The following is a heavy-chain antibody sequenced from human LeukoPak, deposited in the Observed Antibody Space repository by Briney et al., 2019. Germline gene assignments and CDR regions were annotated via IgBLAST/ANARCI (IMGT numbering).Heavy chain of an antibody. CDR1: GFTFSSYG. CDR2: IWYDGSKK. V-gene: IGHV3-33*01. J-gene: IGHJ4*02. D-gene: IGHD3-22*01. CDR3: ARSRYYYDSSDYSGY. Sequence: PGGSLGLSCAASGFTFSSYGMHWVRQAPGKGLEWVAVIWYDGSKKYYADSVKGRFTISRDNSKNTLYLQMNSLRAEDTAVYYCARSRYYYDSSDYSGYWGQGTLVTVSS.